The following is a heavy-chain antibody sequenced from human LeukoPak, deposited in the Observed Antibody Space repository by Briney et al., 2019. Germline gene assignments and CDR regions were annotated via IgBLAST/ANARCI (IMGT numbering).Heavy chain of an antibody. CDR2: INSGGSST. V-gene: IGHV3-74*01. CDR3: AKDRRIAVAGTSDFDY. Sequence: GGSLRLSCAASGFTFSSYWMHWVRQAPGKGLVWVSRINSGGSSTSYADSVKGRFTISRDNSKNTLYLQMNSLRAEDTAVYYCAKDRRIAVAGTSDFDYWGQGTLVTVSS. D-gene: IGHD6-19*01. J-gene: IGHJ4*02. CDR1: GFTFSSYW.